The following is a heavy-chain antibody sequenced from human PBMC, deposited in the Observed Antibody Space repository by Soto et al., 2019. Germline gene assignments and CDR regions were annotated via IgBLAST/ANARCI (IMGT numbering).Heavy chain of an antibody. CDR3: ARSNSDYYDSSGYTAASFYYYYYYGMDV. D-gene: IGHD3-22*01. V-gene: IGHV4-59*01. Sequence: SETLSLTCTVSGGSISSYYWSWIRQPPGKGLEWIGYIYYSGSTNYNPSLKSRVTISVDTSKNQFSLKLSSVTAADTAVYYCARSNSDYYDSSGYTAASFYYYYYYGMDVWGQGTTVTVSS. CDR1: GGSISSYY. J-gene: IGHJ6*02. CDR2: IYYSGST.